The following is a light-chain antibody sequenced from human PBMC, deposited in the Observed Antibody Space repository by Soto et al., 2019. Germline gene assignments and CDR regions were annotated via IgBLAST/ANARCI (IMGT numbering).Light chain of an antibody. Sequence: QSVLTQPASVSGSPGQSLTISCTGTSSEVGGYNYVSWYQQHPGKAPKLMIYDVSNRPSGVSNRFSGSKSGNTASLTISGLQAEDEADYYCCSYTTSNTRQIVFGTGTKVTVL. V-gene: IGLV2-14*01. J-gene: IGLJ1*01. CDR1: SSEVGGYNY. CDR3: CSYTTSNTRQIV. CDR2: DVS.